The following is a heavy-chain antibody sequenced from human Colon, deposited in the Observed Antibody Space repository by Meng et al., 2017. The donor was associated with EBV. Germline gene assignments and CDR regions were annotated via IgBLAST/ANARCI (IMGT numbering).Heavy chain of an antibody. Sequence: QGQRREAGPGLGSPSEPLPLTCTVPVDSVPIVRSSWSWTRQPPGKGLEWIAYIYYIGGTNYNPSLKSRLTISLDTSKNQFSLSLRSVTAADTAVYYCARVSGRSFDPWGQGTLVTVSS. CDR3: ARVSGRSFDP. CDR2: IYYIGGT. CDR1: VDSVPIVRSS. J-gene: IGHJ5*02. D-gene: IGHD3-10*01. V-gene: IGHV4-61*01.